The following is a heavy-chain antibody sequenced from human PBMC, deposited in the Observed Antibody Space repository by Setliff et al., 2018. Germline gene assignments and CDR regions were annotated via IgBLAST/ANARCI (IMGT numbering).Heavy chain of an antibody. CDR1: GYNFASYW. V-gene: IGHV5-51*01. J-gene: IGHJ3*02. CDR3: ARHRWAIDDAFDI. CDR2: IYPDDSDT. Sequence: GESLKISCKGSGYNFASYWIAWVRQMPGKGLEWMGIIYPDDSDTRYSPSFQGQVTISADKSIGTAYLQWSSLKASDTAMYYCARHRWAIDDAFDIWGQGTMVTVSS. D-gene: IGHD3-16*01.